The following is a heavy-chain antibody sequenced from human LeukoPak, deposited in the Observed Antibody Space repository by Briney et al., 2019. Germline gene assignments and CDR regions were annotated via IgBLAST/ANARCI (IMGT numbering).Heavy chain of an antibody. D-gene: IGHD3-16*01. V-gene: IGHV4-39*01. CDR2: LYNSGST. CDR1: GGSISNDNYY. CDR3: ARHAASYDFDF. J-gene: IGHJ4*02. Sequence: SETLSLTCSVSGGSISNDNYYWGWIRQPPGKGLEWIGSLYNSGSTYYNPSLKSRVTVSVDRPKNHFYLRLNSVTAADTAVYYCARHAASYDFDFWGQGILVTVSS.